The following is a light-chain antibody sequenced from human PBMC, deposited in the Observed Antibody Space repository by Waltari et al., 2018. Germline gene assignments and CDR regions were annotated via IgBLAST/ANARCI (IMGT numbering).Light chain of an antibody. CDR3: QQGYSTPYT. V-gene: IGKV1-39*01. CDR2: TAS. J-gene: IGKJ2*01. CDR1: QSISTY. Sequence: DIQMTQSPSSLSASVGDRVTITCRASQSISTYLNWYQQKPGKAPKLLIYTASSLQSGIPLTFSGSGSGTNFTLTISSLQPEDVATYYCQQGYSTPYTFGRGTKLEI.